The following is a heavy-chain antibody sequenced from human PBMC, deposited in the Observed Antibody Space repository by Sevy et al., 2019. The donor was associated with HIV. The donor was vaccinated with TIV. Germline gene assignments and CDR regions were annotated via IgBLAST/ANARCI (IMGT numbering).Heavy chain of an antibody. CDR1: GFTFSSYG. J-gene: IGHJ5*02. CDR3: ARDREETAMSFNWFDP. CDR2: IWYDGSNK. Sequence: GGSLRLSCAASGFTFSSYGMHWVRQTPGEGLEWVAVIWYDGSNKYYGDSVKGRFTIYRDNSKNTLWLQMNSLRPEDTAVYYCARDREETAMSFNWFDPWGQGTLVTVSS. V-gene: IGHV3-33*01. D-gene: IGHD5-18*01.